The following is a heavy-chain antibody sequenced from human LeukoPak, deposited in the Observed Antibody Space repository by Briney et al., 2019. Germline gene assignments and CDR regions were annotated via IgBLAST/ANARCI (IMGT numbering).Heavy chain of an antibody. CDR2: INHSGST. Sequence: SETLSLTCAVYGGSFSGYYWSWIRQPPGKGLEWIGEINHSGSTNYNPSLKSRVTISVDTSKNQFSLKLSPVTAADTAVYYCARGVIAAAVPFYYYYYYGMDVWGQGTTVTVSS. V-gene: IGHV4-34*01. J-gene: IGHJ6*02. CDR3: ARGVIAAAVPFYYYYYYGMDV. CDR1: GGSFSGYY. D-gene: IGHD6-13*01.